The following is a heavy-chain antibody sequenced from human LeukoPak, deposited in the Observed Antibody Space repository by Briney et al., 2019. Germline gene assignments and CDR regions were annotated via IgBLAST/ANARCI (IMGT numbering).Heavy chain of an antibody. Sequence: ETLSLTCTVPGGSISSSSYYWGWIRQPPGKGLEWIGSIYYSGSTYYNPSLKSRVTISVDTSKNQFSLKLSSVTAADTAVYYCASVYGRAYFDYWGQGTLVTVSS. D-gene: IGHD3-10*01. CDR2: IYYSGST. V-gene: IGHV4-39*01. J-gene: IGHJ4*02. CDR1: GGSISSSSYY. CDR3: ASVYGRAYFDY.